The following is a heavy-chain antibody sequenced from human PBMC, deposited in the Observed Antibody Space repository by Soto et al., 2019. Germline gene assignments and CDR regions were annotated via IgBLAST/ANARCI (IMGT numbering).Heavy chain of an antibody. CDR1: GFTFSSYS. D-gene: IGHD3-9*01. V-gene: IGHV3-21*01. Sequence: GGSLRLSCAASGFTFSSYSMNWVRQAPGKGLEWVSSISSSSSYIYYADSVKGRFTISRDNAKNSLYLQMNSLRAEDTAVYYCARVGLRYFDWLLHPPKDFDYWGQGTLVTVSS. CDR2: ISSSSSYI. CDR3: ARVGLRYFDWLLHPPKDFDY. J-gene: IGHJ4*02.